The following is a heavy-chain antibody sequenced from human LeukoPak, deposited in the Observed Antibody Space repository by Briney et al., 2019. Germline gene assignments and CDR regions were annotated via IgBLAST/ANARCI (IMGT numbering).Heavy chain of an antibody. CDR1: VFTFSNYG. J-gene: IGHJ4*02. CDR3: ARDTNRNFYDSGGYYHGHLDY. Sequence: PGTSLRLSCAASVFTFSNYGMHWVRQAPGEGLEWVAAIWYDASNKYYVDSVKGRFTISRDNSKNTLYLQMNSLRAEDTAVYYCARDTNRNFYDSGGYYHGHLDYWGQGTLVTVSS. D-gene: IGHD3-22*01. V-gene: IGHV3-33*01. CDR2: IWYDASNK.